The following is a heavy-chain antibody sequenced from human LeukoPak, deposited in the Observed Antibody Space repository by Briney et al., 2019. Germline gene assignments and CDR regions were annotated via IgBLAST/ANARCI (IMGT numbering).Heavy chain of an antibody. D-gene: IGHD6-13*01. Sequence: GGSLRLSCAASGFTFRSYSMNWVRQAPGKGLEWVSSISSSSSYIYYADSVKGRFTISRDNAKNSLSLQMNSLRAEDPAVYYCARDRPPLYSSSWHGGFDYWGQGTLVTVSS. CDR1: GFTFRSYS. J-gene: IGHJ4*02. CDR3: ARDRPPLYSSSWHGGFDY. V-gene: IGHV3-21*01. CDR2: ISSSSSYI.